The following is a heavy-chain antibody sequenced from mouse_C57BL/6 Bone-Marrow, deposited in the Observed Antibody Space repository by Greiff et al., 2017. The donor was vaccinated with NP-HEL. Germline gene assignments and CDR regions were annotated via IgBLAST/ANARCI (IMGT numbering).Heavy chain of an antibody. CDR1: GFTFSDYG. J-gene: IGHJ3*01. CDR2: ISSGSSTI. D-gene: IGHD3-2*02. V-gene: IGHV5-17*01. Sequence: EVQLVESGGGLVKPGGSLKLSCAASGFTFSDYGMHWVRQAPEKGLEWVAYISSGSSTIYYADTVKGRFTISRDNAKNTLFLQMTSLRSEDTAMYYCARDSSGYSFAYWGQGTLVTVSA. CDR3: ARDSSGYSFAY.